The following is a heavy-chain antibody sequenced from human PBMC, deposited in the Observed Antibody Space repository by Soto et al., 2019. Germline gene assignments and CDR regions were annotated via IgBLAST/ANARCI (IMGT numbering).Heavy chain of an antibody. CDR1: GFTFSSYA. CDR2: ISGSGGST. CDR3: AKDREEQLWFTTSGWGGYGMDV. V-gene: IGHV3-23*01. Sequence: EVQLLESGGGLVQPGGSLRLSCAASGFTFSSYAMSWVRQAPGKGLEWVSAISGSGGSTYYADSVKGRFTISRDNSKNTLYLQMNSLRVEDTAVYYCAKDREEQLWFTTSGWGGYGMDVWGQGTTVTVSS. D-gene: IGHD5-18*01. J-gene: IGHJ6*02.